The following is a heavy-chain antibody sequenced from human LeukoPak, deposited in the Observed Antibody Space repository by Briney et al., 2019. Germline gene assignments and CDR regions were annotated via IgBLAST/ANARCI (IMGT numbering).Heavy chain of an antibody. J-gene: IGHJ3*02. D-gene: IGHD4-17*01. CDR2: FDPEDGET. CDR1: GYTLTELS. Sequence: GASVKVSCKVSGYTLTELSMHWVRQAPGKGLEWMGGFDPEDGETIYAQKFQGRVTMTEDISTDTAYMELSSLRSEDTAVYYCATGDTVSNAFDIWGQGTMVTVSS. CDR3: ATGDTVSNAFDI. V-gene: IGHV1-24*01.